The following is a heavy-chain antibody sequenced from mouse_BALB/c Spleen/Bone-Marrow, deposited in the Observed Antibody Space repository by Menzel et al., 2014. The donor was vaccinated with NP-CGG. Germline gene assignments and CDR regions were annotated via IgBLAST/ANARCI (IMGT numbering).Heavy chain of an antibody. V-gene: IGHV5-9-4*01. Sequence: DVQLVESGGGSVKPGGSLKLSCAASGFTFSSYAMSWVRQSPEKRLEWVAEISSGGSYTYYPDTVTGRFTISRDNAKNTLYLEMSSLRSEDTAMYYCARAYRYDGGYYYAMDYWGQGTSVTVSS. CDR2: ISSGGSYT. CDR1: GFTFSSYA. J-gene: IGHJ4*01. D-gene: IGHD2-14*01. CDR3: ARAYRYDGGYYYAMDY.